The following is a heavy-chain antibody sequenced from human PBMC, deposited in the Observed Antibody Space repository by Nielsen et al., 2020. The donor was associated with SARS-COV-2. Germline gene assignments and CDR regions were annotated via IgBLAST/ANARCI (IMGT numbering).Heavy chain of an antibody. CDR1: GYTFTNYG. D-gene: IGHD2-2*01. CDR3: ARVASGVVPGPLGIGMWYSYYYMDV. J-gene: IGHJ6*03. V-gene: IGHV1-18*04. CDR2: ISHSNGNV. Sequence: ASVKVSCKASGYTFTNYGISWVRQAPGQGLEWIGRISHSNGNVKYAQNLQGRVTLTTDASMNTVHMELRRLRSDDTAVYYCARVASGVVPGPLGIGMWYSYYYMDVWGKGTTVTVSS.